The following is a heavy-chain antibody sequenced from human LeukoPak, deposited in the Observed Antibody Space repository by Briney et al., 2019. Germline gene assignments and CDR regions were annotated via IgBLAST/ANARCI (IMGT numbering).Heavy chain of an antibody. CDR3: ARDGLPFDY. D-gene: IGHD5-18*01. CDR2: IFYNGNT. Sequence: PSETLSLTCTVSGGSISSSTSYWSWIRQPPGKGLEWIGHIFYNGNTYYNPSLKSRVTISVDTSKNQFSLKLSSVTAADTAVYYCARDGLPFDYWGQGTLVTVSS. CDR1: GGSISSSTSY. J-gene: IGHJ4*02. V-gene: IGHV4-39*07.